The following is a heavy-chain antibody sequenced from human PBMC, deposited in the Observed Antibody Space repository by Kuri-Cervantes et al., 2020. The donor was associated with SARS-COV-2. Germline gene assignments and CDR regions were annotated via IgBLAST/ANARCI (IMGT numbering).Heavy chain of an antibody. Sequence: ESLKISCAASGFTFDDYAMHWVSQAPWKGLEWVSLISWDGGSTYYADSVKVRFTSSRDNSKNSLYLQMHSLRAEDTALYYCAKDIDSSGMVLHYWGQGTLVTVSS. D-gene: IGHD3-22*01. V-gene: IGHV3-43D*03. CDR2: ISWDGGST. CDR3: AKDIDSSGMVLHY. CDR1: GFTFDDYA. J-gene: IGHJ4*02.